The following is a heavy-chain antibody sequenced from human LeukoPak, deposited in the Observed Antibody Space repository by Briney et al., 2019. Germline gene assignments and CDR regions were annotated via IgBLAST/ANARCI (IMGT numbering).Heavy chain of an antibody. V-gene: IGHV1-69*01. J-gene: IGHJ4*02. CDR1: GGTFSSYA. CDR2: IIPIFGTA. Sequence: SVKVSCKASGGTFSSYAISWVRLAPGQGLEWMGGIIPIFGTANYAQKFQGRVTITADESTSTAYMELSSLRSDDTAVYYCARELPGITGTDNWGQGTLVTVSS. D-gene: IGHD1-20*01. CDR3: ARELPGITGTDN.